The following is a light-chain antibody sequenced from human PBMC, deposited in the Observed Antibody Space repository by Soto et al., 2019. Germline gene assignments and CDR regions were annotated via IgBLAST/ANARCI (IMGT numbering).Light chain of an antibody. CDR1: QNIRSNF. Sequence: DIVLRQSPGTLSLSTGQRATLSCRASQNIRSNFIAWFQQKPGQPPRLLIYGAINRATGIPARFSGSGSGTEFSLTISSLEPEDFVVYYCQQYHSPPLTFGPGTKVEIK. V-gene: IGKV3-20*01. CDR2: GAI. CDR3: QQYHSPPLT. J-gene: IGKJ1*01.